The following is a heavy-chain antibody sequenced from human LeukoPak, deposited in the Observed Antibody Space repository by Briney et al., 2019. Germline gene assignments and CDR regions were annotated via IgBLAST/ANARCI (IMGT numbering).Heavy chain of an antibody. CDR2: INHSGST. CDR3: ARANGDIVVVPAATQAVVYYFDY. V-gene: IGHV4-34*01. Sequence: PSETLSLTCAVYGGSFSGYYWSWIRQPPGHELKCIGEINHSGSTNYNPSPQSRVTISVDTSKNQFSLKLSSVTAADTAVYYCARANGDIVVVPAATQAVVYYFDYWGQGTLVTVSS. D-gene: IGHD2-2*01. J-gene: IGHJ4*02. CDR1: GGSFSGYY.